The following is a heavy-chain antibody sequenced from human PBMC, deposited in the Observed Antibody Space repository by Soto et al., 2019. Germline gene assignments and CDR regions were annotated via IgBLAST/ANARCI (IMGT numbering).Heavy chain of an antibody. CDR3: TRDYHMDV. J-gene: IGHJ6*02. V-gene: IGHV3-21*01. CDR1: GFTFSGDA. Sequence: LRLSCAASGFTFSGDAMNWVRQAPGKGLEWVSSISTTSTYIYYADSVKGRFTISRDNDNNSLHLQMNSLRAEDTAVYYCTRDYHMDVWGQGNTVTVSS. CDR2: ISTTSTYI.